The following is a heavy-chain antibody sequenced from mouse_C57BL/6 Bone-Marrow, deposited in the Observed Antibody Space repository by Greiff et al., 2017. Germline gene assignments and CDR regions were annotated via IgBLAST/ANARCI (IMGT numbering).Heavy chain of an antibody. CDR1: GYTFTEYT. CDR2: FYPGSGSI. J-gene: IGHJ3*01. V-gene: IGHV1-62-2*01. D-gene: IGHD1-1*01. Sequence: VQLQASGAELVKPGASVKLSCKASGYTFTEYTIHWVKQRSGQGLEWIGWFYPGSGSIKYNEKFKDKATLTADKSSSTVYMELSRLTSEDSAVYFCARHEDLNYYGSSPFAYWGQGTLVTVSA. CDR3: ARHEDLNYYGSSPFAY.